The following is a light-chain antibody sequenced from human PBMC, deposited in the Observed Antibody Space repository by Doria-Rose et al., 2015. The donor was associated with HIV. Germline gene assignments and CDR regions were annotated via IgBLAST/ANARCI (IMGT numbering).Light chain of an antibody. CDR1: TSDIGGYNY. Sequence: TGTTSDIGGYNYVSWYQQHPGEAPKLMVYDVHERPSGVSERFSGSKSGNTASLTISGLQAEDEADHYCSSYTSSTTLIFGGGTKLTVL. CDR2: DVH. J-gene: IGLJ2*01. CDR3: SSYTSSTTLI. V-gene: IGLV2-14*03.